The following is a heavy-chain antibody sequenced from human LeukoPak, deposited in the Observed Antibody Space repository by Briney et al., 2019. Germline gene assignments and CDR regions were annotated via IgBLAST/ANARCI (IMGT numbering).Heavy chain of an antibody. D-gene: IGHD6-19*01. CDR1: GGSISSGGYY. Sequence: PSQTLSLTCTVSGGSISSGGYYWSWIRQHPGKGLEWIGYIYYSGSTYYNPSLRSRVTISEDTSKNQFSLKLTSVTAADTAVYYCARNVGWYSLDSWGQGTLVTVSS. V-gene: IGHV4-31*03. CDR2: IYYSGST. J-gene: IGHJ4*02. CDR3: ARNVGWYSLDS.